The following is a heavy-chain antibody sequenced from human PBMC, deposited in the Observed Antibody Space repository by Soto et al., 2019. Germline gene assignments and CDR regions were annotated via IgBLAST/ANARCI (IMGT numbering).Heavy chain of an antibody. Sequence: PSETLSLTCAVSGGSISSGGYSWSWIRQPPGKGLEWIGYIYHSGSTYYNPSLKSRVTISVDRSKNQFSLKLSSVTAADTAVYYCARLTTEYYFDYWGQGTLVTVSS. CDR3: ARLTTEYYFDY. D-gene: IGHD4-17*01. CDR1: GGSISSGGYS. J-gene: IGHJ4*02. CDR2: IYHSGST. V-gene: IGHV4-30-2*01.